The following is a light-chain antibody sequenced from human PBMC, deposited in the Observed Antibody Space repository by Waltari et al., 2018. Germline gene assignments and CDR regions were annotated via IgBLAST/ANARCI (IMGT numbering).Light chain of an antibody. CDR3: QQSYSTPFT. V-gene: IGKV1-39*01. J-gene: IGKJ3*01. Sequence: DIQMTQSPSSLSASVRDRVTITCRASQSISSYLNWYQQKRGKAPKLLIYAASSLQSGVPSRFSGSGSGTDFTLTISSLQPEDFATYYCQQSYSTPFTFGPGTKVDIK. CDR2: AAS. CDR1: QSISSY.